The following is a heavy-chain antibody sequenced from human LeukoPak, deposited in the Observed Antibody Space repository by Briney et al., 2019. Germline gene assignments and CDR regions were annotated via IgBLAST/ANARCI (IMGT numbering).Heavy chain of an antibody. V-gene: IGHV4-31*03. Sequence: SETLSLTCTVSGGSISSGGYYWSWIRQHPGKGLEWIGYIYYSGSTYYNPSLKSRVTISVDTPKNQFSLKLSSVTAADTAVYYCARGHCGGDCYPDYWGQGTLVTVSS. J-gene: IGHJ4*02. CDR2: IYYSGST. CDR1: GGSISSGGYY. D-gene: IGHD2-21*02. CDR3: ARGHCGGDCYPDY.